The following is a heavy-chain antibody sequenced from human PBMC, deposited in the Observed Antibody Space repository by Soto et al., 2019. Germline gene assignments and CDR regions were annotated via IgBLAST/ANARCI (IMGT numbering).Heavy chain of an antibody. D-gene: IGHD3-3*01. CDR1: GYTFTSYG. CDR3: ARDRSFLSVEGNWFDP. Sequence: ASVKVSCKASGYTFTSYGISWVRQAPGQGLEWMGWISAYNGNTNYAQKLQGRVTMTTDTSTSTAYMELRSPRSDDTAVYYCARDRSFLSVEGNWFDPWGQGTLVTVSS. J-gene: IGHJ5*02. V-gene: IGHV1-18*01. CDR2: ISAYNGNT.